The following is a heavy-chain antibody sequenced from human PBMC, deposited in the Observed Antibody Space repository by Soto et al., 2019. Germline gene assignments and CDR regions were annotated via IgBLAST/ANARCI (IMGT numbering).Heavy chain of an antibody. Sequence: EVQLLESGGGLVQPGGSLRLSCAASGFTFSTYAMSWFRQAPGKGLEWVSAISGSGGSTYYADSVKGRFTISRDNSKNTLYLQMNSLRAEDTAVYYCAKDRRNVVVTATPWGYWGQGTLVTVSS. D-gene: IGHD2-21*02. V-gene: IGHV3-23*01. J-gene: IGHJ4*02. CDR1: GFTFSTYA. CDR2: ISGSGGST. CDR3: AKDRRNVVVTATPWGY.